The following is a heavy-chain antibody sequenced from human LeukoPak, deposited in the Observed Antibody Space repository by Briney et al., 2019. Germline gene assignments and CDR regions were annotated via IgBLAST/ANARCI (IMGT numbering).Heavy chain of an antibody. CDR2: IKSKTEGGTA. CDR1: GFTFSNVY. Sequence: GGSLRLSCAASGFTFSNVYMSWVRQAPGKGLEWVGRIKSKTEGGTADYAAPVKGRFTISRDDSKNTMYLQMDNLRTEDTAVYYCTTYKSYSDAWGQGTLVIVSS. D-gene: IGHD1-1*01. CDR3: TTYKSYSDA. J-gene: IGHJ5*02. V-gene: IGHV3-15*01.